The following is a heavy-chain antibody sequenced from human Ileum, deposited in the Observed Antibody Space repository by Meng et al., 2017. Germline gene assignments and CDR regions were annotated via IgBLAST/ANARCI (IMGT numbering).Heavy chain of an antibody. D-gene: IGHD1-26*01. CDR2: ISDDGKYK. J-gene: IGHJ4*02. V-gene: IGHV3-30*01. CDR1: DFTFSDHA. CDR3: VGGVGARDFGN. Sequence: GESLKISCAAADFTFSDHAMHWVRQAPGKGLEWVAIISDDGKYKNYPDSVKGRFTISRDNSKNMLYLQMNSMRVEDTAVYYCVGGVGARDFGNWGQGIQVTVSS.